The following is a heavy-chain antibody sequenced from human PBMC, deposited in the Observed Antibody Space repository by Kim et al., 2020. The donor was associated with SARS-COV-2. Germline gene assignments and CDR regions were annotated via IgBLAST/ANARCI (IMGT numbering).Heavy chain of an antibody. CDR3: ARTYCGGDCYQGPRDY. Sequence: ASVKVSCKASGYTFTSYGISWVRQAPGQGLEWMGWISAYNGNTNYAQKLQGRVTMTTDTSTSTAYMELRSLRSDDTAVYYCARTYCGGDCYQGPRDYWGQGTLVTVSS. J-gene: IGHJ4*02. CDR2: ISAYNGNT. D-gene: IGHD2-21*02. V-gene: IGHV1-18*01. CDR1: GYTFTSYG.